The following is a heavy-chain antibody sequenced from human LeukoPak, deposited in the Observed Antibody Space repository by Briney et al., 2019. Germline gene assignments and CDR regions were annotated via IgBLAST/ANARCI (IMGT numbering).Heavy chain of an antibody. J-gene: IGHJ4*02. D-gene: IGHD1-26*01. CDR2: IIPIFGTA. Sequence: ASVKVSCKASGYTFTSYYMHWVRQAPGQGLEWMGGIIPIFGTANYAQKFQGRVTITADESTSTAYMELSSLRSEDTAVYYCARDSTGRISGSYYFDYWGQGTLVTVSS. CDR1: GYTFTSYY. CDR3: ARDSTGRISGSYYFDY. V-gene: IGHV1-69*13.